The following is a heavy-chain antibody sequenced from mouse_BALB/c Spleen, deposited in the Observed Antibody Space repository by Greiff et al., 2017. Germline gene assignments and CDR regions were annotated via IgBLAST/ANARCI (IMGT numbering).Heavy chain of an antibody. CDR2: IDPADGNT. D-gene: IGHD3-1*01. V-gene: IGHV14-3*02. Sequence: EVKLMESGAELVKPGASVKLSCKASGFNIKDTYMHWVKQRPEQGLEWIGRIDPADGNTKYDPKFQGKATITADTSSNTAYLQLSSLTSEDTAVYYCARQLGQRDYWGQGTTLTVSS. J-gene: IGHJ2*01. CDR3: ARQLGQRDY. CDR1: GFNIKDTY.